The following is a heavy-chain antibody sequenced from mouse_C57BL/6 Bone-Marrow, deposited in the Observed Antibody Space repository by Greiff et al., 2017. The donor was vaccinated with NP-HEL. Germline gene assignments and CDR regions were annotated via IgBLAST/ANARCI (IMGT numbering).Heavy chain of an antibody. J-gene: IGHJ4*01. CDR3: ARDYGSSYAMDY. V-gene: IGHV1-66*01. CDR1: GYSFTSYY. Sequence: QVQLQQSGPELVKPGASVKISCKASGYSFTSYYIHWVKQRPGQGLEGIGWIYPGSGNTKYNEKFKGKATLTADTSSSTAYMQLSSLTSEDSAVYYCARDYGSSYAMDYWGQGTSVTVSS. CDR2: IYPGSGNT. D-gene: IGHD1-1*01.